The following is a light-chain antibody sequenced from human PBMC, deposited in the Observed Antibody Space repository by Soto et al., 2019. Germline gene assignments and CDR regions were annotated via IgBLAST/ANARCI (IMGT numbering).Light chain of an antibody. CDR1: QSISAY. J-gene: IGKJ2*03. CDR3: QQTYSSPYS. CDR2: AAS. V-gene: IGKV1-39*01. Sequence: DIQLTQSPSSLSASVGDRLTITCRANQSISAYLSWYQQSPWKAPKLLMYAASNLQSGVPSRFSGSGSGTDFTLTITSLTPADFATYYCQQTYSSPYSCGQGTKVEIK.